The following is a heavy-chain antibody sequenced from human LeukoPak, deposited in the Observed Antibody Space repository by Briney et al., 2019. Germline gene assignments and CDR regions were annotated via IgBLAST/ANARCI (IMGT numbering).Heavy chain of an antibody. D-gene: IGHD1-14*01. Sequence: LETLSLTCTVSGGSISSYYWSWIRQPPGKGLEWIGCIYYSGSTNYNPSLKSRVTISVDTSKNQFSLKLSSVTAADTAVYYCATGPSPRMLFDIWGPGTIVTVSS. CDR2: IYYSGST. J-gene: IGHJ3*02. CDR1: GGSISSYY. V-gene: IGHV4-59*01. CDR3: ATGPSPRMLFDI.